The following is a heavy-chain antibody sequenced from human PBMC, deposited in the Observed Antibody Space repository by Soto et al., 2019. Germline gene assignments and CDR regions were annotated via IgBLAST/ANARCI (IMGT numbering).Heavy chain of an antibody. D-gene: IGHD1-1*01. CDR3: ARATGTLRSRNCDY. V-gene: IGHV4-31*03. J-gene: IGHJ4*02. CDR2: IYHTGST. Sequence: PSETLSLTCSVSGGSISTVGHYWTWIRQPPGKGLEWIGSIYHTGSTYYSKSLRSRLTMSVDTSKSQFSLRLRSVTAADTAVYYCARATGTLRSRNCDYWGQGSLVTVSS. CDR1: GGSISTVGHY.